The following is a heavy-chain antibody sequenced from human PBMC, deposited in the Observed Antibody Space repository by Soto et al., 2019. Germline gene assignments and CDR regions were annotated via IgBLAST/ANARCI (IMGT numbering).Heavy chain of an antibody. D-gene: IGHD2-21*02. CDR2: ISSSSSTI. CDR3: AKGGGDSLRYGMDV. Sequence: GGSLRLSCAASGFTFSSYSMNWVRQAPGKGLEWVSYISSSSSTIYYADSVKGRFTISRDNSKTTLYLQMDSLRAEDTAVYYCAKGGGDSLRYGMDVWGQGTTVTVSS. J-gene: IGHJ6*02. CDR1: GFTFSSYS. V-gene: IGHV3-48*01.